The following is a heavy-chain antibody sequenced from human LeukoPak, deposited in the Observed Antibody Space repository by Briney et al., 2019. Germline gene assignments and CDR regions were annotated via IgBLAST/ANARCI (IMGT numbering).Heavy chain of an antibody. J-gene: IGHJ4*02. CDR3: ARHLFGSGYYPDY. CDR1: GGSISSGSYY. Sequence: PSETLSLTCTVSGGSISSGSYYWSWIRHPPGTGLEWIGEINHSGSTNYNPSLKSRVTISVDTSKNQFSLKLSSVTAADTAVYYCARHLFGSGYYPDYWGQGTLVTVSS. D-gene: IGHD3-22*01. CDR2: INHSGST. V-gene: IGHV4-39*01.